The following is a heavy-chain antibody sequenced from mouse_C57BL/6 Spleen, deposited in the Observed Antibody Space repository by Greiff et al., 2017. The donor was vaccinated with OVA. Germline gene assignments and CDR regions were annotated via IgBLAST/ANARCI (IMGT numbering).Heavy chain of an antibody. CDR2: ICTGGGT. D-gene: IGHD2-12*01. J-gene: IGHJ2*01. V-gene: IGHV2-9-1*01. CDR3: AREDALRDFDY. Sequence: QVQLQQSGPGLVAPSQTLSITCTVSGFSFTSYAISWVRQPPGKGLEWLGVICTGGGTNYNSALKSRLSISKDNSKSQVFLKMNSLQTDDTARYYCAREDALRDFDYWGQGTTLTVSS. CDR1: GFSFTSYA.